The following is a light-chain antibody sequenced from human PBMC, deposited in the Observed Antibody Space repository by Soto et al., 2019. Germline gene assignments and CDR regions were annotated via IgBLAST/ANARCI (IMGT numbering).Light chain of an antibody. Sequence: QSVLIQSPSASGTPGQRVTISCSGSRSNLGSNTVNWYQQVPGTAPRLLIYANNQRPSGVPDRFSGSKSGTSASLAISGLQSEDEADYYCAAWDDSLNGPVFGGGTKLTVL. CDR2: ANN. J-gene: IGLJ3*02. CDR3: AAWDDSLNGPV. CDR1: RSNLGSNT. V-gene: IGLV1-44*01.